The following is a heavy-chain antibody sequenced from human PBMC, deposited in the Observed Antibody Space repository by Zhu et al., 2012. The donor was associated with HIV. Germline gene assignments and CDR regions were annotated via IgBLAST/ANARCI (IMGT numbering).Heavy chain of an antibody. CDR3: AKDRRVGYNYGGFDY. V-gene: IGHV3-23*01. J-gene: IGHJ4*02. D-gene: IGHD5-18*01. Sequence: EVQLLESGGGLIQPGGSLRLSCAASGFTFNSYGMSWVRQAPGKGLEWVSAISDTGSTTYYTDSVKGRFTISRDNSKNTLYLQMNSLRAEDTAIYYCAKDRRVGYNYGGFDYWGQGTLVTVSS. CDR1: GFTFNSYG. CDR2: ISDTGSTT.